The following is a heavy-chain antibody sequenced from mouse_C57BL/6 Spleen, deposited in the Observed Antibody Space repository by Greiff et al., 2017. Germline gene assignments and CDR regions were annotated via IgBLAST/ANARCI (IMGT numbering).Heavy chain of an antibody. CDR2: IWSGGST. J-gene: IGHJ4*01. CDR3: ARDGYYEGGAMDY. D-gene: IGHD2-3*01. V-gene: IGHV2-2*01. Sequence: QVQLKESGPGLVQPSQSLSITCTVSGFSLTSYGVHWVRQSPGKGLEWLGVIWSGGSTDYNAAFISRLSISKNNSKSQVFFKMNSLQADDTAIYYWARDGYYEGGAMDYWGQGTSVTVSS. CDR1: GFSLTSYG.